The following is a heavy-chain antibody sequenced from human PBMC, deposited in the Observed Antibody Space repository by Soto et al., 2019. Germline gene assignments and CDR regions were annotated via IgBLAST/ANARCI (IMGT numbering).Heavy chain of an antibody. CDR3: VRDRGTRIRGPFDY. CDR2: ISGNGDST. CDR1: GFTFRSYA. J-gene: IGHJ4*02. D-gene: IGHD1-1*01. Sequence: EVQLVESGGGLVQPGGSLRLSCSASGFTFRSYAMHWVRQAPGKGLEYVSAISGNGDSTYYADSVKDRFTISRDNSKDTLYRQMSSLRPEDTAVYYCVRDRGTRIRGPFDYWGQGTLVTVSS. V-gene: IGHV3-64D*06.